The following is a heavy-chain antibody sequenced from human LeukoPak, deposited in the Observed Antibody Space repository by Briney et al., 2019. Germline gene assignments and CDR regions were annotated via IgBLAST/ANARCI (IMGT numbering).Heavy chain of an antibody. CDR1: GYTFRNYG. J-gene: IGHJ4*02. CDR3: AREGHDYSDNTPDY. Sequence: ASVKVSCKASGYTFRNYGILWVRQAPGQGLEWMGWVSPYNDNTNYAQNFQGRVTMTTDTSTNLAYMELRSLRYDDTAVYYCAREGHDYSDNTPDYWGRGTLVTVSS. D-gene: IGHD4-17*01. V-gene: IGHV1-18*01. CDR2: VSPYNDNT.